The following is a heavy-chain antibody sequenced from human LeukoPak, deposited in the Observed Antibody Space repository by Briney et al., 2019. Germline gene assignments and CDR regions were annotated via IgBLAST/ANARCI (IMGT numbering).Heavy chain of an antibody. CDR1: GFTFSSYA. J-gene: IGHJ4*02. V-gene: IGHV3-23*01. CDR2: ISGSGGST. CDR3: AKLNYYDSSGYYYFDY. Sequence: GGSLRLSCAASGFTFSSYAMSWVRQAPGKGLEWVSAISGSGGSTYYADSVKGRFTIPRDNSKNTLYLQMNSLRAEDTAVYYCAKLNYYDSSGYYYFDYWGQGTLVTVSS. D-gene: IGHD3-22*01.